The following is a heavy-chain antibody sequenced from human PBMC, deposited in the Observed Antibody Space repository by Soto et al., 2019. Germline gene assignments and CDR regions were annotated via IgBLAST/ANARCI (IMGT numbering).Heavy chain of an antibody. D-gene: IGHD6-13*01. CDR1: GGTFSSYA. CDR3: ARALSGGQQLVVGWLDP. J-gene: IGHJ5*02. V-gene: IGHV1-69*01. CDR2: IIPIFGTA. Sequence: QVQLVQSGAEVKKPGSSVKVSCKASGGTFSSYAISWVRQAPGQGLEWMGGIIPIFGTANYAQKCQGRVTIPADESTSTAYMELSSLRSADTAVYYCARALSGGQQLVVGWLDPWGQGTLVTVSS.